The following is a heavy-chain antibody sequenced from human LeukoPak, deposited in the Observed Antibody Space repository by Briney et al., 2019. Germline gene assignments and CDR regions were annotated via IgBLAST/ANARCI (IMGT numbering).Heavy chain of an antibody. V-gene: IGHV3-21*01. Sequence: ETLSLTCTVSGFTFSSYSMNWVRQAPGKGLEWVSSISSSSSYIYYADSVKGRFTISRDNAKNSLYLQMNSLRAEDTAVYYCARDSTAYYSNYWGQGTLVTVSS. CDR1: GFTFSSYS. D-gene: IGHD3-10*01. CDR3: ARDSTAYYSNY. CDR2: ISSSSSYI. J-gene: IGHJ4*02.